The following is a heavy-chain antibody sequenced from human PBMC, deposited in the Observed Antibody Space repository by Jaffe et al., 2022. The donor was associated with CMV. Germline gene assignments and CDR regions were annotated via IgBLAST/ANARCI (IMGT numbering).Heavy chain of an antibody. CDR3: ARGAIDSSGYYYFDY. V-gene: IGHV3-33*08. J-gene: IGHJ4*02. CDR2: IWYDGSNK. Sequence: QVQLVESGGGVVQPGRSLRLSCAASGFTFSSYGMHWVRQAPGKGLEWVAVIWYDGSNKYYADSVKGRFTISRDNSKNTLYLQMNSLRAEDTAVYYCARGAIDSSGYYYFDYWGQGTLVTVSS. CDR1: GFTFSSYG. D-gene: IGHD3-22*01.